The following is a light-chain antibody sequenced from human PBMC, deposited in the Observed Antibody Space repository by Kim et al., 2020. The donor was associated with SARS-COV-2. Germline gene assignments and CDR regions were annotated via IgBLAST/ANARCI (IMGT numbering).Light chain of an antibody. Sequence: DIQMTQSPSSLSASVGDRVTITCRADQDSNNYLNWYHQSPGKVPNLLIYDASTLEKGVPSRFSGSGSGTHFTFTISSLQPEDVGTYYCHQYDDFSFGGGTKLEI. V-gene: IGKV1-33*01. CDR2: DAS. CDR3: HQYDDFS. CDR1: QDSNNY. J-gene: IGKJ4*01.